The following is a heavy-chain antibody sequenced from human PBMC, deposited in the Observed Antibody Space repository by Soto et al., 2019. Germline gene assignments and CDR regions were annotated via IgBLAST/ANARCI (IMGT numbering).Heavy chain of an antibody. V-gene: IGHV4-4*02. Sequence: PSETLSLTCAVSGGSISSSNWWSWVRQPPGKGLEWIGEIYHSGSTNYNPSLKSRVTISVDKSKNQFSLKLSSVTAADTAVYYCARAILYSSSWYERTNYYYYGMDVWGQGTTITVSS. J-gene: IGHJ6*02. CDR3: ARAILYSSSWYERTNYYYYGMDV. CDR2: IYHSGST. D-gene: IGHD6-13*01. CDR1: GGSISSSNW.